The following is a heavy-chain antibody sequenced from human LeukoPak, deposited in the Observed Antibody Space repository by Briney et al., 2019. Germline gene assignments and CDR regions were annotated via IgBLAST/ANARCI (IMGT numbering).Heavy chain of an antibody. Sequence: SETLSLTCAVYGGSFSGYYWSWIRQPPGKGLEWIGEINHSGSTNYNPSLKSRVTISVDTSKNQFSLKLSSVTAADTAVYYCARHLDRAVAGGFDYWGQGTLVTVSS. CDR3: ARHLDRAVAGGFDY. V-gene: IGHV4-34*01. D-gene: IGHD6-19*01. CDR2: INHSGST. J-gene: IGHJ4*02. CDR1: GGSFSGYY.